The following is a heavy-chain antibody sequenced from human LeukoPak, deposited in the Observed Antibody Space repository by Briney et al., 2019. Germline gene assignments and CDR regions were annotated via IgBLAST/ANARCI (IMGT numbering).Heavy chain of an antibody. CDR2: IYSGGST. J-gene: IGHJ3*02. V-gene: IGHV3-53*01. Sequence: GGSLRLSCAASGFTVSSNYMSWVRQAPGEGLEWVSVIYSGGSTYYADSVKGRFTISRDNSKNTLYLQMNSLRAEDTAVYYCARDLQAAPVAFDIWGQGTMVTVSS. CDR3: ARDLQAAPVAFDI. CDR1: GFTVSSNY. D-gene: IGHD6-13*01.